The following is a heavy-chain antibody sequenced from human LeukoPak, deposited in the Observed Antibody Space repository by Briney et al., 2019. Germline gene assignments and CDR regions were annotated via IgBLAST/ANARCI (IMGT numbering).Heavy chain of an antibody. CDR2: IKQDGSEK. CDR3: AGGSGWLIDY. V-gene: IGHV3-7*01. J-gene: IGHJ4*02. CDR1: GFTFSSYW. D-gene: IGHD3-3*01. Sequence: GGSLRLSCAASGFTFSSYWMNWVSQAPDKGLEWVANIKQDGSEKNYVDSVKGRFTISRDNAKNSLFLQMNSLRAEDTAVYYCAGGSGWLIDYWGQGALVTVSS.